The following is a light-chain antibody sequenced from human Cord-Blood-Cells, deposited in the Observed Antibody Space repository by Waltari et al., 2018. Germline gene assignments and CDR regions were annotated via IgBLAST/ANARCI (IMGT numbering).Light chain of an antibody. J-gene: IGKJ1*01. CDR3: QQYNNWPRCT. CDR2: GAS. V-gene: IGKV3-15*01. CDR1: QSVSRK. Sequence: IAITQSTATPSESPGERANISCRASQSVSRKLAWYPHGPGQAPRLLINGASTRATGIPARFSGSGSGTEFTLTISSLQSEDFSVYYCQQYNNWPRCTFSQGTKVEIK.